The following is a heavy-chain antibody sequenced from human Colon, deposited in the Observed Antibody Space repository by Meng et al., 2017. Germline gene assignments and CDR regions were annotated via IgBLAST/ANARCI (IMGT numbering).Heavy chain of an antibody. CDR1: SGSSSSSNW. CDR3: VRQGMTSYSWGY. Sequence: QVPLAVACRGLWKRAGALSRTAPVSSGSSSSSNWCGWVRQPPGEGLEWFGEISQSGTTYYNPSLKSRVTITGDWSKNQFSLNLNSVTAAETALDYWVRQGMTSYSWGYWGQGTLVTVSS. J-gene: IGHJ4*02. D-gene: IGHD3-9*01. V-gene: IGHV4-4*02. CDR2: ISQSGTT.